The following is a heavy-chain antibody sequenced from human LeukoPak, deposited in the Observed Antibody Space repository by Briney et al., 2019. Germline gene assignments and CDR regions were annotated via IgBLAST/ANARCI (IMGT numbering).Heavy chain of an antibody. V-gene: IGHV5-51*01. CDR1: GYSFTSYW. J-gene: IGHJ6*02. CDR2: IYPGDSDT. D-gene: IGHD5-18*01. CDR3: ARHQDTAMVWGSYYYGMDV. Sequence: GESLKISCKGSGYSFTSYWIGWVRQMPGKGLEWMGIIYPGDSDTRYSPSFQGQVTISADKSISTAYLQWSSLKASDTAMYYCARHQDTAMVWGSYYYGMDVWGQGTTVTVSS.